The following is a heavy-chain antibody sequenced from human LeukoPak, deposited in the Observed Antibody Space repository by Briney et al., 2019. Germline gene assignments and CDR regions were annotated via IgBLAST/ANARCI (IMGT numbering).Heavy chain of an antibody. CDR3: VKSPGYYDSSGYYFVY. J-gene: IGHJ4*02. Sequence: GGSLRLSCAASGFTFSSYSMNWVRQAPGKGLEWVSAISGSGGSTYYADSVRGRSTISRDNSKNTLYLQMNSLRAEDTAVYYCVKSPGYYDSSGYYFVYWGQGTLVTVSS. D-gene: IGHD3-22*01. CDR2: ISGSGGST. V-gene: IGHV3-23*01. CDR1: GFTFSSYS.